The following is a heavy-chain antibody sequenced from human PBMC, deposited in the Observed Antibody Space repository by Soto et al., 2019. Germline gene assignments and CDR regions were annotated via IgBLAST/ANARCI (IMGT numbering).Heavy chain of an antibody. CDR3: ATSSGWYPRYYFDY. CDR2: IIPIFDSP. CDR1: GGTFSSYA. V-gene: IGHV1-69*13. D-gene: IGHD6-19*01. J-gene: IGHJ4*02. Sequence: SVKVSCKASGGTFSSYAFNWVRQAPGQGLEWMGGIIPIFDSPNYAQKFQGRVTITADESTSTAFMDLSSLRSEDTAVYYCATSSGWYPRYYFDYWGQGTLVTVSS.